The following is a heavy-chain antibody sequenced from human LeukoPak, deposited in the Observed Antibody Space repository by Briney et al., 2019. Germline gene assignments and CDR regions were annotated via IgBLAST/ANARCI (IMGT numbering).Heavy chain of an antibody. V-gene: IGHV1-2*02. CDR2: INPNSGGT. CDR3: AREGGDYESFDI. Sequence: ASVKVSCKASGYTFTGYYMHWVRQAPGQGLEWMGWINPNSGGTNYAQKFQGRVTMTRDTSISTAYMELGRLRSDDTAVYYCAREGGDYESFDIWGQGTMVTVSS. J-gene: IGHJ3*02. CDR1: GYTFTGYY. D-gene: IGHD4-17*01.